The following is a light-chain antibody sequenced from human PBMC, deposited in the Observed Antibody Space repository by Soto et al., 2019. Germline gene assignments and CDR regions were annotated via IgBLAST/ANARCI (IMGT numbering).Light chain of an antibody. CDR1: SSDVGGSNY. CDR3: AAWDDSLNGRV. V-gene: IGLV2-14*01. CDR2: EVS. Sequence: LTQPASVSGSPGQSITISCTGTSSDVGGSNYVSWYQHHPHRAPKLLIYEVSYRPSGVSNRFSGSKSGTSASLAISGLQSEDEADYYCAAWDDSLNGRVFGTGTKVTVL. J-gene: IGLJ1*01.